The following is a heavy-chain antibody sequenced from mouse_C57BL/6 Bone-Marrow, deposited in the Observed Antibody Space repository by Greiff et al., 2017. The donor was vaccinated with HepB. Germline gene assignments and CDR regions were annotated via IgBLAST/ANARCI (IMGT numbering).Heavy chain of an antibody. CDR1: GFTFSDYG. Sequence: EVKLVESGGGLVQPGGSLKLSCAASGFTFSDYGMAWVRQAPRKGPEWVAFISNLAYSIYYADTVTGRFTISRENAKNNLYLEMSSLRSEDTAMYYCARVYYYGSSGYFDVWGTGTTVTVSS. J-gene: IGHJ1*03. D-gene: IGHD1-1*01. CDR3: ARVYYYGSSGYFDV. V-gene: IGHV5-15*01. CDR2: ISNLAYSI.